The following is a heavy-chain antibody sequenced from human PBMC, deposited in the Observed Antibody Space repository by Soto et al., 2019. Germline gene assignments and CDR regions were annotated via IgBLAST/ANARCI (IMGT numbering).Heavy chain of an antibody. Sequence: SETLSLPCTVSGVSLSNYFWSWIRQPPGKGLEWIGYISCSGSTNYNPSLKSRVTISVDTSKNQFSLKLSSVTAADTAVYYCARSRYGAVTNPYYIDLWGQGTLVTVSS. J-gene: IGHJ4*02. CDR3: ARSRYGAVTNPYYIDL. CDR1: GVSLSNYF. D-gene: IGHD4-17*01. V-gene: IGHV4-59*01. CDR2: ISCSGST.